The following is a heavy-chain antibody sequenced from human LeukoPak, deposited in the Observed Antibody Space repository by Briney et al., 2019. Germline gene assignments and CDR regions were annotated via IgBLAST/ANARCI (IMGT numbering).Heavy chain of an antibody. D-gene: IGHD2-2*01. Sequence: ASVKVSCTASGYTFTNYGINWVRQAPGQGLEWMGWISTHNGDTNYAQNFQDRVTMTTDTSTSTAYMELRSLRSDDTAVYYCARDLPQPPHCSSTSCYLGDYYYYYMDVWGKGTTVTVSS. J-gene: IGHJ6*03. CDR1: GYTFTNYG. CDR2: ISTHNGDT. CDR3: ARDLPQPPHCSSTSCYLGDYYYYYMDV. V-gene: IGHV1-18*01.